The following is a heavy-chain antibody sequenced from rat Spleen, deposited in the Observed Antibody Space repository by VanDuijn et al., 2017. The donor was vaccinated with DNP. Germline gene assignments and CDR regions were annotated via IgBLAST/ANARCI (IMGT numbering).Heavy chain of an antibody. V-gene: IGHV5-22*01. Sequence: EVQLVESGGGLVQPGRSMKLSCAASGFTFSNYYMAWVRQAPKKGLEWVTTISYDGSRTYYPDSVKGRFTVSRDNAENTLYLQMNSLRSEDTATYYCARGSGTYYWYFDFWGPGTMVTVSS. D-gene: IGHD5-1*01. CDR3: ARGSGTYYWYFDF. CDR1: GFTFSNYY. CDR2: ISYDGSRT. J-gene: IGHJ1*01.